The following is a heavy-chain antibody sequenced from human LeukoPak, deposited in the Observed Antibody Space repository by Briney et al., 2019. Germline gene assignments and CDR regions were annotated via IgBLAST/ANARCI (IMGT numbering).Heavy chain of an antibody. V-gene: IGHV3-23*01. CDR3: ARDYDYDSSGYSSD. CDR2: MSGGGDTS. J-gene: IGHJ4*02. Sequence: PGGSLRLSCASSGLGFRIYSMTWVRQAVGKGLEWVSSMSGGGDTSYYADSVKGRFAVSRDYSKNTLYLQMDSLRAEDTAVYYCARDYDYDSSGYSSDWGQGTLVTVSS. D-gene: IGHD3-22*01. CDR1: GLGFRIYS.